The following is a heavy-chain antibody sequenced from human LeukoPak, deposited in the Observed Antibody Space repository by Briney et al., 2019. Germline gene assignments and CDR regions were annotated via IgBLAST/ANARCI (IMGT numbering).Heavy chain of an antibody. CDR1: GFTFSSYS. CDR2: ISSSSSYI. V-gene: IGHV3-21*01. D-gene: IGHD7-27*01. J-gene: IGHJ6*03. Sequence: GGSLRLSCAASGFTFSSYSMNWVRQAPGKGLEWVSSISSSSSYIYYADSVKGRFTISRDNAKNSLYLQMNSLRAEDTAVYYCAMANGDFTHYYYMDVWGKGTTVTVSS. CDR3: AMANGDFTHYYYMDV.